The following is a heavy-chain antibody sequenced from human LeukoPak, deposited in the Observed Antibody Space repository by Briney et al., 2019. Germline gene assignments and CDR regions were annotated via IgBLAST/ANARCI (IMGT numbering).Heavy chain of an antibody. CDR3: ARVAAAGTNTDY. CDR2: INHSGST. V-gene: IGHV4-34*01. Sequence: PSETLSLTCAVYGGSFSGYYWSWIRQPPGKGLEWIGEINHSGSTNYNPSLKSRVTISVDTSKNQFSLKLSSVTAADTAVYYCARVAAAGTNTDYWGQGTLVTVSS. CDR1: GGSFSGYY. J-gene: IGHJ4*02. D-gene: IGHD6-13*01.